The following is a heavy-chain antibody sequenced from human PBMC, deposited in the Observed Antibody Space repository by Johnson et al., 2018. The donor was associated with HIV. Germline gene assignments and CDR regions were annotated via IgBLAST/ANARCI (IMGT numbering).Heavy chain of an antibody. V-gene: IGHV3-30-3*01. CDR1: GFTFSNYA. Sequence: QVQLVESGGGVVQPGRSLRLSCAASGFTFSNYAIHWVRQAPGKGLEWVASISYDGGNKYYADSVKGRFTISRDNAKNSLYLQMNSLRAEDTAIYYCARASSGWSLGGAFDIWGQGTVVTVSS. CDR3: ARASSGWSLGGAFDI. J-gene: IGHJ3*02. CDR2: ISYDGGNK. D-gene: IGHD6-19*01.